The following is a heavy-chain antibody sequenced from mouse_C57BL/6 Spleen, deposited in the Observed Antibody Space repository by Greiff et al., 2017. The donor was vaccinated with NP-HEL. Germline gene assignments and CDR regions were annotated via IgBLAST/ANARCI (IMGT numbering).Heavy chain of an antibody. D-gene: IGHD1-1*01. CDR2: IYPRSGNT. CDR1: GYTFTSYG. Sequence: VMLQESGAELARPGASVKLSCKASGYTFTSYGISWVKQRTGQGLEWIGEIYPRSGNTYYNEKFKGKATLTADKSSSTAYMELRSLTSEDSAVYFCALITTVDELYFDVWGTGTTVTVSS. CDR3: ALITTVDELYFDV. V-gene: IGHV1-81*01. J-gene: IGHJ1*03.